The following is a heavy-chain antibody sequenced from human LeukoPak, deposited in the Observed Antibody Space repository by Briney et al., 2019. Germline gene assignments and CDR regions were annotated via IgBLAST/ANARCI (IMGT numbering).Heavy chain of an antibody. V-gene: IGHV3-23*01. CDR1: GFTFSSYA. CDR2: ISGSGGST. Sequence: GGSLRLSCAASGFTFSSYAMSWVRQAPGKGLEWVSVISGSGGSTYSAHSVKGRFTISRDNSKNTLYLQMNSLRAEDTAVYFCAKSQDGGRLFHFDYWGQGTLVTVSS. J-gene: IGHJ4*02. CDR3: AKSQDGGRLFHFDY. D-gene: IGHD1-26*01.